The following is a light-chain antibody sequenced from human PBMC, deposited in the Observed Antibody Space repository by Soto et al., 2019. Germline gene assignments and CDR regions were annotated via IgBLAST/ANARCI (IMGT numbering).Light chain of an antibody. J-gene: IGLJ2*01. CDR3: CSYAGGYVV. CDR2: DVN. Sequence: QSALTQPRSVSGSPGQSVTISCTGTSSDVGGYNYVSWYHQHPGKAPKLMIYDVNKRPSGVPDRFSGSKSGNTASLTISGLQADDEADYYCCSYAGGYVVFGGGTKLTVL. CDR1: SSDVGGYNY. V-gene: IGLV2-11*01.